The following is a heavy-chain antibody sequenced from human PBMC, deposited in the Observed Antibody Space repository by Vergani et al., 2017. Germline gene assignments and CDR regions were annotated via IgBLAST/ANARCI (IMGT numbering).Heavy chain of an antibody. D-gene: IGHD1-1*01. CDR3: AKFPLNITTPAGGDF. CDR1: GFRFSDYG. V-gene: IGHV3-30*18. CDR2: ISYDGDTT. J-gene: IGHJ4*02. Sequence: HVQMVESGGGVVQPGRSLRLSCAVSGFRFSDYGMHWVRQAPGRGLEWVALISYDGDTTYYEDPMKGRFTISRDNSKNTLFLQMHSLIVEETALYYCAKFPLNITTPAGGDFWGQGSLVTVSS.